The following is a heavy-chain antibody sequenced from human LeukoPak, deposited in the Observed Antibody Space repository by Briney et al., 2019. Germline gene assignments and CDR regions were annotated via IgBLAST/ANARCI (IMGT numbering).Heavy chain of an antibody. J-gene: IGHJ4*02. D-gene: IGHD3-22*01. CDR2: INHSGST. CDR1: GGSFSGYY. Sequence: SETLSLTCAVYGGSFSGYYWSWIRQPPGKGLEWIGEINHSGSTNYNPSLKSRVTISVDTSKNQFSLKLSSVTAADTAVYYCARVRMNKNHDSSGYYYGYWGQGTLVTVSS. V-gene: IGHV4-34*01. CDR3: ARVRMNKNHDSSGYYYGY.